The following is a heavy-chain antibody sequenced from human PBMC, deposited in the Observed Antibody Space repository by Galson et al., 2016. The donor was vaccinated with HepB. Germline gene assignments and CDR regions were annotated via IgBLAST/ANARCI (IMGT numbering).Heavy chain of an antibody. V-gene: IGHV3-23*01. CDR3: AKRHEYCPPVGCSVDY. CDR1: GFTFSNYG. J-gene: IGHJ4*02. D-gene: IGHD2/OR15-2a*01. CDR2: ISRSGDST. Sequence: SLRLSCAASGFTFSNYGMTRVRQAPGKGLEVVSSISRSGDSTDYADSVKGRFTISRDNSNNVLFLQMSSLRADDTAVYFCAKRHEYCPPVGCSVDYWGQGTLVSVSS.